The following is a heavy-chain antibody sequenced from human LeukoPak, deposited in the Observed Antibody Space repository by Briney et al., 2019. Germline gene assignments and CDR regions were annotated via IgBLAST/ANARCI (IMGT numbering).Heavy chain of an antibody. CDR2: IWYDGGNK. V-gene: IGHV3-33*01. Sequence: GGSLRLSCAASGFTFSSYVMRWVRQAPGKGLEWVGVIWYDGGNKYYVDSVRGRFTSSRDNSKSTLYMQMNSLRAEDTAVYYCARGRGVGGPYYFDYWGQGALVTVSS. D-gene: IGHD1-26*01. J-gene: IGHJ4*02. CDR3: ARGRGVGGPYYFDY. CDR1: GFTFSSYV.